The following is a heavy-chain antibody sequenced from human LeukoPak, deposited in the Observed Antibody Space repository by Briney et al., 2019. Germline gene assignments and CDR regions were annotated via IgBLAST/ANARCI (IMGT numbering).Heavy chain of an antibody. Sequence: GGSLRLSCAVSGFSVSTKYMNWVRQAPGKGLEWVSVLYTSGTTYYVDSVKGRFSISRDSSDNTLYLQMNSLRVEDTGVYYCARERSTSGYYLAYWGQGTLVTVSS. CDR2: LYTSGTT. CDR3: ARERSTSGYYLAY. D-gene: IGHD5-12*01. V-gene: IGHV3-66*01. J-gene: IGHJ4*02. CDR1: GFSVSTKY.